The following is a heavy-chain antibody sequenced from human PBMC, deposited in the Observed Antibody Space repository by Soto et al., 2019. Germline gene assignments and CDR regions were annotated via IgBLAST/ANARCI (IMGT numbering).Heavy chain of an antibody. Sequence: EVQLVESGGGLVKPGGSLRLSCAAAGFTFSSYSMNWVRQAPGKGLEWVSSISSSSSYIYYADSVKGRFTISRDNAKNSLYLQMNSLRAEDTAVYYCARDHDCGGDCSPNPYYYYGMDVWGQGTTVTVSS. J-gene: IGHJ6*02. V-gene: IGHV3-21*01. D-gene: IGHD2-21*02. CDR3: ARDHDCGGDCSPNPYYYYGMDV. CDR1: GFTFSSYS. CDR2: ISSSSSYI.